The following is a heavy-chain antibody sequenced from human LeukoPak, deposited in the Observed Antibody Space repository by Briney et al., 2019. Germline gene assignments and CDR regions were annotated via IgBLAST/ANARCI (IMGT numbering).Heavy chain of an antibody. J-gene: IGHJ4*02. Sequence: GGSLSLSCAASGFTFSSYGMHWVRLAPGRGLEWVAFIPRDGSYEKYADSVKGRFAISRDNSKSTLYLHMNSLRVEDTAVYYCANIPNSFGPDYWGQGSLVTVSS. V-gene: IGHV3-30*02. D-gene: IGHD3-16*01. CDR2: IPRDGSYE. CDR3: ANIPNSFGPDY. CDR1: GFTFSSYG.